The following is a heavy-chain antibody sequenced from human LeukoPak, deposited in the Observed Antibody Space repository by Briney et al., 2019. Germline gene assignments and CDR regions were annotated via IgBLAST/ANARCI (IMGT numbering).Heavy chain of an antibody. Sequence: GGSLRLSCAASGFTFDDYAMHWVRQVPGKGLEWVSFISWDGGSTYYADSVKGRFTISRDNSKNSLYLQMNSLRAEDTALYYCAKGTLGDYRAGPDYWGRGTLVTVSS. V-gene: IGHV3-43D*03. CDR2: ISWDGGST. J-gene: IGHJ4*02. D-gene: IGHD4-17*01. CDR3: AKGTLGDYRAGPDY. CDR1: GFTFDDYA.